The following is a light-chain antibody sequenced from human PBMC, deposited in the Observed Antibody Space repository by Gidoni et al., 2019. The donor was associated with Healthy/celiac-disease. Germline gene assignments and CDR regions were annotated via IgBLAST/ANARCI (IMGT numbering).Light chain of an antibody. Sequence: DIQTTQSPSSLSASVGDRVTITCQASQDISNYLNWYQQKPGKAPKLLIYDASNLETGVPSRFSGSGSGTDFTFTISSLQPEDIATYYCQQYDNLPLTXGGGTKVEIK. V-gene: IGKV1-33*01. CDR1: QDISNY. CDR3: QQYDNLPLT. J-gene: IGKJ4*01. CDR2: DAS.